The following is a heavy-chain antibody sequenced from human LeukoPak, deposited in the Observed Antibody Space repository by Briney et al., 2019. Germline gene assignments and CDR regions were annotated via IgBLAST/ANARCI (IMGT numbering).Heavy chain of an antibody. D-gene: IGHD1-26*01. J-gene: IGHJ6*02. V-gene: IGHV1-69*04. CDR2: IIPMLGTV. CDR3: ARDQKVGATPYFGMDV. Sequence: SVKVSCKGSGATFSSYAINWVRQAPGQGLEWMGRIIPMLGTVNYAQKFQGRVTIIADKFTSTAYMELSSLRSEDTAVYYCARDQKVGATPYFGMDVWGQGTTVTVSS. CDR1: GATFSSYA.